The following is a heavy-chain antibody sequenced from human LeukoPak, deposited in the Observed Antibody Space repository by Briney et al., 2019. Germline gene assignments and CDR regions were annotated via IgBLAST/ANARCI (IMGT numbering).Heavy chain of an antibody. CDR1: GGSFSGYY. CDR2: INHSGST. D-gene: IGHD3-22*01. V-gene: IGHV4-34*01. J-gene: IGHJ4*02. Sequence: TSETLSLTCAVYGGSFSGYYWSWIRQPPGKGLEWIGEINHSGSTNYNPSLKSRVTISVDTSKNQFSLKLSSVTAADTAVYYCARDLLYYDSSGGDYWGQGTLVTVSS. CDR3: ARDLLYYDSSGGDY.